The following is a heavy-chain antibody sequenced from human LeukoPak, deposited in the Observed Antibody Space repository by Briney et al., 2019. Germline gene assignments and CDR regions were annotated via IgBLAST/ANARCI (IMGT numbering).Heavy chain of an antibody. CDR3: GRAEHYWGPEY. J-gene: IGHJ4*02. CDR2: TYYRSKWVY. CDR1: GDSVSDNSFT. V-gene: IGHV6-1*01. D-gene: IGHD7-27*01. Sequence: SQTLSLTCAISGDSVSDNSFTWNWIRQSPSRGLEWLGRTYYRSKWVYDYALSVKGRITINPDTSKNQFSLHLNSVTPEDTAVYYCGRAEHYWGPEYWGQGSLVTVSS.